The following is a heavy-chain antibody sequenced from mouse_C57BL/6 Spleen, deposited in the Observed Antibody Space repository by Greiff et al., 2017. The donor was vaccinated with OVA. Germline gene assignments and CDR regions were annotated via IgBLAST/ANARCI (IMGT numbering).Heavy chain of an antibody. CDR2: ISNGGGST. J-gene: IGHJ1*03. V-gene: IGHV5-12*01. Sequence: EVHLVESGGGLVQPGGSLKLSCAASGFTFSDYYMYWVRQTPEKRLEWVAYISNGGGSTYYPDTVKGRFTISRDNAKNTLYLQMSRLKSEDTAMYYCARPRVTRYFDVWGTGTTVTVSS. CDR1: GFTFSDYY. D-gene: IGHD2-2*01. CDR3: ARPRVTRYFDV.